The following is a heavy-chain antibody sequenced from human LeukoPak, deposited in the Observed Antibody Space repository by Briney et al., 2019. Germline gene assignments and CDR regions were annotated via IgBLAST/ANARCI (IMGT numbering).Heavy chain of an antibody. CDR1: GFTFSSYG. V-gene: IGHV3-33*01. CDR2: IWYDGSNK. D-gene: IGHD1-26*01. Sequence: GGSLRLSCAASGFTFSSYGMHWVRQTPGKGLAWVAVIWYDGSNKYYADSVKGRFTISRDNSKNTLYLQMNSLRAEDTAVYYCTRAEWEPHFDYWGQGTLVTVSS. J-gene: IGHJ4*02. CDR3: TRAEWEPHFDY.